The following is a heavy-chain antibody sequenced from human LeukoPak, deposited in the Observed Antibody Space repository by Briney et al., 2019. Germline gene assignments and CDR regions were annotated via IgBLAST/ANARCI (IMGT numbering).Heavy chain of an antibody. D-gene: IGHD1-26*01. CDR2: MNPNSGNT. Sequence: ASVKVSCKASGYTFTSYDINWVRQATGQGLEWMGWMNPNSGNTGYAQKFQGRVTITRNTSISTAYMELSSLRSEDTAVYYCASDVGATSYDAFDIWGQGTMVTVSS. CDR3: ASDVGATSYDAFDI. CDR1: GYTFTSYD. J-gene: IGHJ3*02. V-gene: IGHV1-8*03.